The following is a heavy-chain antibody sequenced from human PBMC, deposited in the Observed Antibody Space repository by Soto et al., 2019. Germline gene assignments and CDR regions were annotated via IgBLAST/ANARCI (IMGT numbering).Heavy chain of an antibody. J-gene: IGHJ6*02. CDR3: SRDSARYCSGRSCYSDGMDV. V-gene: IGHV3-33*01. D-gene: IGHD2-15*01. CDR1: GFTFSSYG. CDR2: IWYDGSNK. Sequence: GGSLRLSCAASGFTFSSYGMHWVRQAPGKGLEWVAVIWYDGSNKYYADSVKGRFTISRDNSKNTLYLQMNSLRAEDTAVYYSSRDSARYCSGRSCYSDGMDVWGQRTTVTVSS.